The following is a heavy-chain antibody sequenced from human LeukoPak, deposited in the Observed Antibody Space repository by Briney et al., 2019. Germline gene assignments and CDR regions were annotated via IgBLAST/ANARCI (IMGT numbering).Heavy chain of an antibody. V-gene: IGHV6-1*01. J-gene: IGHJ4*02. D-gene: IGHD1/OR15-1a*01. Sequence: SQTLSLTCAISGDSVSSNSAAWNWIRQSPSRGLEWLGRTYYRSKWISDYAESVKSRITINADTSKNQFSLQVNSVTPEDTAVYYCARKGTVTTPFDYWGQGILVTVSS. CDR1: GDSVSSNSAA. CDR2: TYYRSKWIS. CDR3: ARKGTVTTPFDY.